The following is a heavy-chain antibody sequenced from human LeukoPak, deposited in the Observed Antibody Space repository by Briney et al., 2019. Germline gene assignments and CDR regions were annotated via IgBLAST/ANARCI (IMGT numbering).Heavy chain of an antibody. CDR1: GFTFSSYA. V-gene: IGHV3-23*01. Sequence: PGGSLRLSCAASGFTFSSYAMSWVRQAPGKGLEWVSAISGSGGSTYYADSVKGQFTISRDNSKNTLYLQMNSLRAEDTAVYYCAKSHGDILTGYLAFDIWGQGTMVTVSS. CDR2: ISGSGGST. J-gene: IGHJ3*02. CDR3: AKSHGDILTGYLAFDI. D-gene: IGHD3-9*01.